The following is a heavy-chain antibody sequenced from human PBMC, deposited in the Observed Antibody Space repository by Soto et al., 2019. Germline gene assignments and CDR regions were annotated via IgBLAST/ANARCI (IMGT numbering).Heavy chain of an antibody. J-gene: IGHJ6*02. D-gene: IGHD3-3*01. CDR3: ARHPFLRFLDV. V-gene: IGHV4-39*01. Sequence: QLQLQESGPGLVKPSETLSLTCTVSGGSISSSSYYWGWIRQPPGKGLEWIGSIYYSGSTYYNPSLKSRVTISVDTSKNQFSLKLSSVTAADTAVYYCARHPFLRFLDVWGQGTTVTVSS. CDR2: IYYSGST. CDR1: GGSISSSSYY.